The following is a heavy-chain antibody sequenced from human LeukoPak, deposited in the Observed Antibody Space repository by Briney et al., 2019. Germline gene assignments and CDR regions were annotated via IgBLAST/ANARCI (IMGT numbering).Heavy chain of an antibody. CDR1: GFTFDDYA. CDR2: ISWNSGST. V-gene: IGHV3-9*01. D-gene: IGHD6-13*01. CDR3: AKEGQQLVRDYYYYYMDV. J-gene: IGHJ6*03. Sequence: GGSLRLSCAASGFTFDDYAMHWVRQAPGKGLEWVSGISWNSGSTGYADSVKGRFTISRDNAKNSLYLQMNSLRAEDTALYYCAKEGQQLVRDYYYYYMDVWGKGTTVTVSS.